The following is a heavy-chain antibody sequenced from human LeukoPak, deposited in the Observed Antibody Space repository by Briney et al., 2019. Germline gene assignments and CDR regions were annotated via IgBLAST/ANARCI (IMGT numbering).Heavy chain of an antibody. Sequence: ASVKVSCKASGYTFTGYYMHWVRQAPGQGLEWMGWINPNSGGTNYAQKFQGRVTMTRDTSISTAYMELSRLRSDDTAVYYCARDYSTYCSSTCCQTAHDIWGQGTMVTVSS. CDR3: ARDYSTYCSSTCCQTAHDI. CDR2: INPNSGGT. CDR1: GYTFTGYY. D-gene: IGHD2-2*01. J-gene: IGHJ3*02. V-gene: IGHV1-2*02.